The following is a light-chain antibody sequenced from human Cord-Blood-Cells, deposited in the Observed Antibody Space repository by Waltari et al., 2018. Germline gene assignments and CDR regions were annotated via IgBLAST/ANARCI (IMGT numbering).Light chain of an antibody. J-gene: IGLJ3*02. Sequence: QSVLTQPPSASGTPGQRVTISCSGSSSNIGSNYVYWYQQLPGTAPKLLIYRNNQRPSGVPDRFSGSKSGTSASLAISGLRSEDGADYYCAAWDDSLSGRGVFGGGTKLTVL. CDR3: AAWDDSLSGRGV. CDR1: SSNIGSNY. V-gene: IGLV1-47*01. CDR2: RNN.